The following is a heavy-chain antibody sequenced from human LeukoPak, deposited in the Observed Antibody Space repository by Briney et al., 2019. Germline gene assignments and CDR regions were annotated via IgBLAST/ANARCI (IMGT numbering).Heavy chain of an antibody. Sequence: GGSLRLSCAASGFTFSNYAMSWVRQAPGKGLEWVSAISGSGGSTSYTDSVKGRFTISRDNSKDTLYLRVYSLRAEDTAIYYCAKAAGSYSSGWYLGHWGQGTLVTVSS. J-gene: IGHJ4*02. D-gene: IGHD6-19*01. CDR3: AKAAGSYSSGWYLGH. CDR2: ISGSGGST. V-gene: IGHV3-23*01. CDR1: GFTFSNYA.